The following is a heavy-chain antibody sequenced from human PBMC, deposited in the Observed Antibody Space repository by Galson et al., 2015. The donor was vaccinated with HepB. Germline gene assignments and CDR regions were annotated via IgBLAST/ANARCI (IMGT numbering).Heavy chain of an antibody. D-gene: IGHD3-10*01. Sequence: SLRLSCAASRFTFSSYWMNWVRQAPGKGLEWVANINQDGSGKYYVDSVKGRFTISRDNAKSTFYVQMNSLRAEDTAVYYCAREFAPSARPQGYLDLWGRGTLVTVSS. CDR1: RFTFSSYW. CDR2: INQDGSGK. J-gene: IGHJ2*01. CDR3: AREFAPSARPQGYLDL. V-gene: IGHV3-7*01.